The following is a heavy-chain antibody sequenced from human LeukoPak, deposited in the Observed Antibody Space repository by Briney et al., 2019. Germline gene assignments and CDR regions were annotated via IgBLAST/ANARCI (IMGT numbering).Heavy chain of an antibody. V-gene: IGHV1-69*05. CDR1: GGTFSSYA. CDR3: ARVGDGIEDILTGYSYVY. D-gene: IGHD3-9*01. CDR2: IIPIFGTA. J-gene: IGHJ4*02. Sequence: SVKVACKASGGTFSSYAISWVRQAPGQGLEWMGRIIPIFGTANYAQKFQGRVTIATDESTSTAYMELSSLRSEDTAVYYCARVGDGIEDILTGYSYVYWGQGTLVTVSS.